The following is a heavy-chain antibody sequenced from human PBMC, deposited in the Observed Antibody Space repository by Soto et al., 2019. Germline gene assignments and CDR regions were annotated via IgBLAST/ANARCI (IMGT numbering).Heavy chain of an antibody. CDR3: ARDRASSFIGATATLFDY. Sequence: QMQLVESGGGVVQPGKSLRLSCAASGFTFSSYAMHWVRQAPGKGLEWVALISYDGSNKYFGDSVKGRFTISRDNSKNTLYLQMRSLRAEDSAVYYCARDRASSFIGATATLFDYWGQGTLVTVSS. J-gene: IGHJ4*02. D-gene: IGHD2-15*01. CDR1: GFTFSSYA. V-gene: IGHV3-30-3*01. CDR2: ISYDGSNK.